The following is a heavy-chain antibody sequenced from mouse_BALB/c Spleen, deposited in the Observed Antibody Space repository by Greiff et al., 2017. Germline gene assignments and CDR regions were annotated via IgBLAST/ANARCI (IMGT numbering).Heavy chain of an antibody. CDR1: GYAFTNYL. CDR3: ARGGLLRESVDYFDY. D-gene: IGHD1-1*01. CDR2: INPGSGGT. Sequence: QVQLQQSGAELVRPGTSVKVSCKASGYAFTNYLIEWVKQRPGQGLEWIGVINPGSGGTNYNEKFKGKATLTADKSSSTAYMQLSSLTSDDSAVYFCARGGLLRESVDYFDYWGQGTTLTVAS. J-gene: IGHJ2*01. V-gene: IGHV1-54*01.